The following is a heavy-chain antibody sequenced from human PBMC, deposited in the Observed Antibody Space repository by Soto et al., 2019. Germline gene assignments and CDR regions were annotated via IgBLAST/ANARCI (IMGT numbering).Heavy chain of an antibody. D-gene: IGHD2-15*01. V-gene: IGHV3-21*01. CDR1: GFTVSSNY. CDR2: ISSSSSYI. Sequence: GGSLRLSCAASGFTVSSNYMSWVRQAPGKGLEWVSSISSSSSYIYYADSVKGRFTISRDNAKNSLYLQMNSLRAEDTAVYYCARDHGLSSYAFDIWGQGTMVTVSS. CDR3: ARDHGLSSYAFDI. J-gene: IGHJ3*02.